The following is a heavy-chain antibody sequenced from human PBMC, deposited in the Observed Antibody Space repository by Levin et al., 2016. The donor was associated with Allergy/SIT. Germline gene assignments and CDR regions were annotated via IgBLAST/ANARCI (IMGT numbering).Heavy chain of an antibody. CDR3: ARQNYGMDV. CDR2: IYYSGST. J-gene: IGHJ6*02. CDR1: GGSFSGYY. V-gene: IGHV4-59*08. Sequence: SETLSLTCAVYGGSFSGYYWSWIRQPPGKGLEWIGYIYYSGSTNYNPSLKSRVTISVDTSKNQFSLKLSSVTAADTAVYYCARQNYGMDVWGQGTTVTVSS.